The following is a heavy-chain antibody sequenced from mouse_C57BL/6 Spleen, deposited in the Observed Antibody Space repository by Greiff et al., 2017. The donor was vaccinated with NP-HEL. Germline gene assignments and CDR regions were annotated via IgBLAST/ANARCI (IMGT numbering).Heavy chain of an antibody. J-gene: IGHJ4*01. CDR3: ARHDAYYGNYGGDYAMDY. CDR2: FYPGSGSI. CDR1: GYTFTEYT. D-gene: IGHD2-1*01. V-gene: IGHV1-62-2*01. Sequence: QVQLQQSGAELVKPGASVKLSCKASGYTFTEYTIHWVKQRSGQGLEWIGWFYPGSGSIKYNEKFKDKATLTADKSSSTVYMELSRLTSEDSAVYFCARHDAYYGNYGGDYAMDYWGQGTSVTVSS.